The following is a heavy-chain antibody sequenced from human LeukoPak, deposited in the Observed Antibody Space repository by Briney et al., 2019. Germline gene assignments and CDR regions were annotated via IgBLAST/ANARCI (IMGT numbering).Heavy chain of an antibody. CDR3: ARDAQYSSSPRRPYFDY. CDR2: INPSGGST. Sequence: ASVKVSCKASGYTFTSYYMHWVRQAPGQGLEWMGIINPSGGSTSYAQKFQGRVTMTRDTSTSTVYMELSSLRSEDTAVYYCARDAQYSSSPRRPYFDYWGQGTLVTVSS. CDR1: GYTFTSYY. V-gene: IGHV1-46*01. J-gene: IGHJ4*02. D-gene: IGHD6-13*01.